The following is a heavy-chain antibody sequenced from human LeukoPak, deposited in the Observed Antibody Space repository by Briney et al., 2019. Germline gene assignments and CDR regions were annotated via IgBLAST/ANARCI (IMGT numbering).Heavy chain of an antibody. D-gene: IGHD2-21*02. CDR1: GFTFSSYS. V-gene: IGHV3-21*01. CDR2: ISSSSSYI. J-gene: IGHJ3*02. Sequence: PGGSLRLSCAASGFTFSSYSMNWVRQAPGKGLEWVSSISSSSSYIYYADSVKGRFTISRDNAKNSLYLQMNSLRAEDTAVYYCARGWNAVVTAIGDAFDIWGQGTMVTVSS. CDR3: ARGWNAVVTAIGDAFDI.